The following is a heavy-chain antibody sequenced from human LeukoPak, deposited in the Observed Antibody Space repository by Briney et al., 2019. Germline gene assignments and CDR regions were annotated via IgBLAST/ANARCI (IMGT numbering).Heavy chain of an antibody. J-gene: IGHJ4*02. Sequence: SETLSLTCTVSGYSIRNGYNWGWIRLSPGKGLEWLGSIYQSGSTYDNPSLKSRVSLSIDTSKNQFSLKLTSVTAADTAVYYCARGYYGLFDYWGQGTLVTVSS. CDR3: ARGYYGLFDY. D-gene: IGHD3-10*01. V-gene: IGHV4-38-2*02. CDR2: IYQSGST. CDR1: GYSIRNGYN.